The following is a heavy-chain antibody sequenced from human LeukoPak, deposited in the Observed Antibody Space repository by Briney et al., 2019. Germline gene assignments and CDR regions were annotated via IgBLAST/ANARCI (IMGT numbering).Heavy chain of an antibody. D-gene: IGHD6-6*01. V-gene: IGHV4-59*08. CDR3: ARHSSRYYFDY. J-gene: IGHJ4*02. CDR2: IYYSGST. Sequence: SESLSLTCTVSGGSISSYYWSWIRQPPGKGLEWIGYIYYSGSTNYNPSLKSRVTISVDTSKNQFSLNLSSVTAADTAVYYCARHSSRYYFDYWGQGTLVTVSS. CDR1: GGSISSYY.